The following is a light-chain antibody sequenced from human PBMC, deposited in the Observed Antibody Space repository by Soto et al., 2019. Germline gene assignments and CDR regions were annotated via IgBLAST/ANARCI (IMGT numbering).Light chain of an antibody. Sequence: QSVLTQPPSVSGAPGQRVTISCTGSSSNIRAFYDLHWYQQLPGTAPKLLIYGNSNRPSGVPDRFSGSKSGTSASLAITGLQDEEEDDFYWQPHDSRLXAYVFGTGTK. CDR3: QPHDSRLXAYV. CDR2: GNS. V-gene: IGLV1-40*01. CDR1: SSNIRAFYD. J-gene: IGLJ1*01.